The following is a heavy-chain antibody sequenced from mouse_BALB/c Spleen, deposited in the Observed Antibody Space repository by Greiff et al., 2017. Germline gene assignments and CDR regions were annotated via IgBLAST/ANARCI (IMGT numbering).Heavy chain of an antibody. Sequence: EVQLVESGGGLVKPGGSLKLSCAASGFTFSDYYMYWVRQTPEKRLEWVATISDGGSYTYYPDSVKGRFTISRDNAKNNLYLQMSSLKSEDTAMYYCARGFFITTVVATDCAMDYWGQGTSVTVSS. CDR1: GFTFSDYY. V-gene: IGHV5-4*02. CDR3: ARGFFITTVVATDCAMDY. CDR2: ISDGGSYT. J-gene: IGHJ4*01. D-gene: IGHD1-1*01.